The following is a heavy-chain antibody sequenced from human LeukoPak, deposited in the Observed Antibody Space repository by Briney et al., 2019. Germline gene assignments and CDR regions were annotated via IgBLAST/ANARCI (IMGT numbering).Heavy chain of an antibody. CDR1: GFTFSSYA. D-gene: IGHD3-3*01. V-gene: IGHV3-23*01. CDR2: ISGSRT. CDR3: AIHHFLEWLGGP. Sequence: GGSLRLSCAASGFTFSSYAMSWVRQAPGKGLEWVSTISGSRTYYADSVKGRFTISRDNSKNTLYLQMNSLRAEDTAVYYCAIHHFLEWLGGPWGQGTLVTVPS. J-gene: IGHJ5*02.